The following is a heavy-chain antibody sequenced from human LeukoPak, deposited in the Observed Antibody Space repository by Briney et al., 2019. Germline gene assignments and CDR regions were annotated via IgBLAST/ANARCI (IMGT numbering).Heavy chain of an antibody. D-gene: IGHD5-12*01. V-gene: IGHV4-39*07. Sequence: SETLSLTCTASGGSVSSGSYYWSWIRQPPGKGLEWIGEINHSGSTYYNPSLKSRVTISVDTSKNQFSLKLSSVTAADTAVYYCARAPRWGRGYSGYNQGTTFDYWGQGTLVTVSS. CDR1: GGSVSSGSYY. J-gene: IGHJ4*02. CDR2: INHSGST. CDR3: ARAPRWGRGYSGYNQGTTFDY.